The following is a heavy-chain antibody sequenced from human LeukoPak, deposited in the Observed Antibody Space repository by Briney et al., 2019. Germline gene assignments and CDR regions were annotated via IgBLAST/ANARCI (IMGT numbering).Heavy chain of an antibody. CDR3: AKKGGSSGYWPEYYFDY. CDR2: ISGSGGST. CDR1: GFTFSNYA. Sequence: GGSLRLSRAASGFTFSNYAMSWVRQAPGKGLEWVSGISGSGGSTYYADSVKGRFTISRDNSKNTLYLQMNSLRAEDTAVYYCAKKGGSSGYWPEYYFDYWGQGTLVTVSS. D-gene: IGHD3-22*01. J-gene: IGHJ4*02. V-gene: IGHV3-23*01.